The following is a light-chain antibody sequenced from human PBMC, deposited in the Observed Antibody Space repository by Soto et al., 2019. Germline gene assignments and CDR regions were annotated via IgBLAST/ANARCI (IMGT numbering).Light chain of an antibody. CDR3: QQYHTYWWT. Sequence: DIQMTQSPSTLSASVGDRVTITCRASQTIINWLDWYQQKPGKAPKLLIYKASSLESEVPSRFSGSGSETEFTLTINSLQPDDSATYYCQQYHTYWWTFGQGTKVDIK. CDR1: QTIINW. V-gene: IGKV1-5*03. CDR2: KAS. J-gene: IGKJ1*01.